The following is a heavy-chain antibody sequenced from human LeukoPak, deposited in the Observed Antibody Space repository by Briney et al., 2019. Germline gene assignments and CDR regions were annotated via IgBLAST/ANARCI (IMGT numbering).Heavy chain of an antibody. CDR1: GFTFSDFP. CDR2: ILPSRDEI. D-gene: IGHD3-16*01. Sequence: GGSLRLSCAASGFTFSDFPMIWGPQGPGEGLEWGSSILPSRDEIHYADSLKGRFTISRDNSKNTLYLQMNSLRAEDTAVYYCANRVYEEYLQHWGQGTLVTVSS. V-gene: IGHV3-23*01. J-gene: IGHJ1*01. CDR3: ANRVYEEYLQH.